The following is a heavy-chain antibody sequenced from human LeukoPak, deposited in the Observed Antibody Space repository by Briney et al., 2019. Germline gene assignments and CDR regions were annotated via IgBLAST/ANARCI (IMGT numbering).Heavy chain of an antibody. CDR2: ISSSGSTI. CDR3: ARVGYSSSWYKADAFDI. Sequence: PGGSLSLSCAASGFTFSSYDMLWVRQAPGKGLEWVSYISSSGSTIYYADSVKGRFTISRDNAKNSLYLQMNSLRAEDTAVYYCARVGYSSSWYKADAFDIWGQGPMVTVSS. CDR1: GFTFSSYD. V-gene: IGHV3-48*03. D-gene: IGHD6-13*01. J-gene: IGHJ3*02.